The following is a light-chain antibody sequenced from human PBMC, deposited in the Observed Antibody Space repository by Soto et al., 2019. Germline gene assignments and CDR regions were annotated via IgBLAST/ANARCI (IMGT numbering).Light chain of an antibody. CDR2: DAS. V-gene: IGKV1-5*01. Sequence: DIQMTQSPSTLSASVGDRVTITCRASQSISSWLAWYQQKPGKAHKLLIYDASSLESGVPSRFSGSGSGTEFTLTISSLQPDDFATYYCQHSRTFGQGTKVEIK. J-gene: IGKJ1*01. CDR3: QHSRT. CDR1: QSISSW.